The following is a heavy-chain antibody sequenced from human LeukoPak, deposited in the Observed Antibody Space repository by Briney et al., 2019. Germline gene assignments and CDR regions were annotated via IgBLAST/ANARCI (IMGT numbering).Heavy chain of an antibody. CDR1: GGTFSSYT. D-gene: IGHD2-21*01. CDR2: IIPILSIA. Sequence: SVKVSCKASGGTFSSYTISWVRQAPGQGLEWMGRIIPILSIANYAQKFQGRVTITADKSTSTAYMELSSLRSEDTAVYYCARGPWLAYCGGDCYWVWGQGTLVTVSS. CDR3: ARGPWLAYCGGDCYWV. J-gene: IGHJ4*02. V-gene: IGHV1-69*02.